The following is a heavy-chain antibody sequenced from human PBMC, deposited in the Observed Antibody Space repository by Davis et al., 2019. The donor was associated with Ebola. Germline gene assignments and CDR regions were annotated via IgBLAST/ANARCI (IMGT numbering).Heavy chain of an antibody. D-gene: IGHD4-11*01. CDR3: ARGSYWTPTVTTYYYYYGMDV. Sequence: MPSETLSLTCTVSGGSISSSSYYWGWIRQPPGKGLEWIGEIYHSGSTNYNPSLKSRVTISVDKSKNQFSLKLSSVTAADTAVYYCARGSYWTPTVTTYYYYYGMDVWGQGTTVTVSS. J-gene: IGHJ6*02. CDR1: GGSISSSSYY. V-gene: IGHV4-39*07. CDR2: IYHSGST.